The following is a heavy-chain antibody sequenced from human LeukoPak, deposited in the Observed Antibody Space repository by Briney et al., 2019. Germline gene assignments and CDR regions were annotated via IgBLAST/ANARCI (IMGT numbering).Heavy chain of an antibody. CDR1: GFTFSSYA. Sequence: GRSLRLSCAASGFTFSSYAMHWVRQAPGKGLEWVAVISYDGSNKYYADSVKGRFTISRDNSKNTLYLQMNSLRAEDTAVYYCARDLLETYCSSNSCYSHYFDYWGQGTLVTVSS. D-gene: IGHD2-2*01. V-gene: IGHV3-30*04. J-gene: IGHJ4*02. CDR3: ARDLLETYCSSNSCYSHYFDY. CDR2: ISYDGSNK.